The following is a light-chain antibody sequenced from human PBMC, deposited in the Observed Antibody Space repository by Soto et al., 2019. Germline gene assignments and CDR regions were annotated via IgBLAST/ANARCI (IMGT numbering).Light chain of an antibody. V-gene: IGKV3-20*01. CDR1: QSLSSRN. CDR2: GTS. Sequence: ELVLTQSPGTLSLSPGERATLSCRASQSLSSRNLAWYQQKPGQAPRLLIYGTSSRATGIPDRFSASGSGTDFTLTISRLEPEDFAVYYCQQYESSPRTFGQGAKVDIK. CDR3: QQYESSPRT. J-gene: IGKJ1*01.